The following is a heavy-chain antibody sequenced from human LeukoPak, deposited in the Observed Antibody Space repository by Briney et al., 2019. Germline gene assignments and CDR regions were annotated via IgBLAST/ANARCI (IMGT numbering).Heavy chain of an antibody. CDR3: ARELRFLEWYPGAFDI. D-gene: IGHD3-3*01. Sequence: GGSLRLSCAASGFTVSSNYMSWVRQAPGKGLEWVSVIYSGGSTYYADSVKGRFTISRDNSKNTLYLQMNSLRAEDTAVYYCARELRFLEWYPGAFDIWGQGTMVTVSS. CDR2: IYSGGST. CDR1: GFTVSSNY. J-gene: IGHJ3*02. V-gene: IGHV3-53*01.